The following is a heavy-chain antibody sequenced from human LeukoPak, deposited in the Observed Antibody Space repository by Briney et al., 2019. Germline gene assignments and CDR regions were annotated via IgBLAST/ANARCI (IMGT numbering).Heavy chain of an antibody. D-gene: IGHD6-19*01. CDR3: AKAVAVAGNWFDP. CDR2: ISGSGGST. J-gene: IGHJ5*02. CDR1: GFTFSNAW. V-gene: IGHV3-23*01. Sequence: PGGSLRLSCAASGFTFSNAWMSWVRQAPGKGLEWVSAISGSGGSTYYADSVKGRFTISRDNSKNTLYLQMNSLRAEDTAVYYCAKAVAVAGNWFDPWGQGTLVTVSS.